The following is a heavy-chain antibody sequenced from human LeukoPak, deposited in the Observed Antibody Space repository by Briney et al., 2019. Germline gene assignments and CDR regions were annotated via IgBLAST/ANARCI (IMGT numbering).Heavy chain of an antibody. CDR1: GFTFSSYA. CDR3: ARVAYDYVWGSYRDHLDY. CDR2: ISYGGSNK. J-gene: IGHJ4*02. V-gene: IGHV3-30*04. D-gene: IGHD3-16*02. Sequence: PGGSLRLSCAASGFTFSSYAMHWVRQAPGKGLELVAVISYGGSNKYYADSVKGRFTISRDNSKNTLYLQMNSLRTEDTAVYYCARVAYDYVWGSYRDHLDYWGQGTLVTVSS.